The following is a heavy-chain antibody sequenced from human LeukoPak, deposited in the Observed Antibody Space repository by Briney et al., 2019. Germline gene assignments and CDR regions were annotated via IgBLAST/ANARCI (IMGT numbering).Heavy chain of an antibody. J-gene: IGHJ4*02. CDR1: GGSISSYY. Sequence: SGTLSPTCTVSGGSISSYYWSWIRQPPGKGLEWIGYIYYSGSTNYNPSLKSRITISVDTSKKQFSLNLSSVTAADTAVYYCAAFRDGYNWHLDYWGQGTLVTVSS. D-gene: IGHD5-24*01. V-gene: IGHV4-59*01. CDR3: AAFRDGYNWHLDY. CDR2: IYYSGST.